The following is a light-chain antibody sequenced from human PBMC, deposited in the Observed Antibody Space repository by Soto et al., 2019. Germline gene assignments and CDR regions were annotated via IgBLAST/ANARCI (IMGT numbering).Light chain of an antibody. CDR3: SSYTSSSTWV. CDR1: SSDVGGYNY. Sequence: QSALTQPASVSGSPGQSITISCTGTSSDVGGYNYVSWYQQHPGKAPELMIYDVSNRPSGVSNRFSGSKSGNTASLTISGLQAEDEADYYCSSYTSSSTWVFGGGTQLTVL. V-gene: IGLV2-14*01. J-gene: IGLJ3*02. CDR2: DVS.